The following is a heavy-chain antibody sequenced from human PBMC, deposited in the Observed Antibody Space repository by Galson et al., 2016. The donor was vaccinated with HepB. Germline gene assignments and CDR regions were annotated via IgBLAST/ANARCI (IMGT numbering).Heavy chain of an antibody. Sequence: SLRLSCAASGFTFSSFAMHWVRQAPGKGLEWVAIVSFDGTKKFYVDSVKGRFAISRDNSKNTLYLQMDGLRFEETVVYYCARLTGFKRYFDWSIDLSFDSWGQGTLVTVSS. CDR2: VSFDGTKK. V-gene: IGHV3-30*09. J-gene: IGHJ4*02. D-gene: IGHD3-9*01. CDR1: GFTFSSFA. CDR3: ARLTGFKRYFDWSIDLSFDS.